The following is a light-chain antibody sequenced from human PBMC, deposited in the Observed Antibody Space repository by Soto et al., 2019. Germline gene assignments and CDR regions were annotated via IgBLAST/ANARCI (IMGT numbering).Light chain of an antibody. CDR1: QGISSY. CDR3: QQRSNWPPIT. CDR2: DAS. J-gene: IGKJ5*01. V-gene: IGKV3-11*01. Sequence: TQSPSSVSASVGDRVTITCRASQGISSYLAWYQQKPGQAPRLLIYDASNRATGIPARFSGSGSGTDFTLTISSLEPEDFAVYYCQQRSNWPPITFGQGTRLEIK.